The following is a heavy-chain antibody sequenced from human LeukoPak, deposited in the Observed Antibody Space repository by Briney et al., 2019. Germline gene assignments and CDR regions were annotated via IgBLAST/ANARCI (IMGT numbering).Heavy chain of an antibody. Sequence: SETLSLTCAVYGGSFSGYYWSWIRQPPGKGLEWIGEINHSGSTNYNPSLKSRATISVDTSKNQFSLKLSSVTAADTAVYYCARKDRNDMDYWGQGTLVTVSS. J-gene: IGHJ4*02. CDR3: ARKDRNDMDY. D-gene: IGHD1-1*01. CDR2: INHSGST. V-gene: IGHV4-34*01. CDR1: GGSFSGYY.